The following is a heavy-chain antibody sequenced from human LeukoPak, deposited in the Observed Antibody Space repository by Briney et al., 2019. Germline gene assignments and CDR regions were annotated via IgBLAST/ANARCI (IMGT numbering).Heavy chain of an antibody. V-gene: IGHV3-21*04. CDR2: ISSTSTYI. D-gene: IGHD3-22*01. Sequence: PGGSLRLSCAASGFTFSSYSMNWVRQAPGKGLEWVSSISSTSTYIYYVDSVKGRFTISRDNAKNSLYLQINSLRSEDTAVYYCARDRYYYDSSGYSAWGQGTLVTVSS. CDR3: ARDRYYYDSSGYSA. J-gene: IGHJ5*02. CDR1: GFTFSSYS.